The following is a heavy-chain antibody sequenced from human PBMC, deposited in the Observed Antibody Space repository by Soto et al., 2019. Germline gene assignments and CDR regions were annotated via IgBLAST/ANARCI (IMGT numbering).Heavy chain of an antibody. V-gene: IGHV3-48*03. Sequence: GGSLRLSCTASGFDFSGSEMNWFRQAPGKGLEWVAYITGSGGAMFHADSLKGRFSISRDNSKNSLFLEMNNLTADDTAVYYCARDSRIQLCYDYWGQGTLVTVSS. D-gene: IGHD5-18*01. CDR1: GFDFSGSE. CDR3: ARDSRIQLCYDY. J-gene: IGHJ4*02. CDR2: ITGSGGAM.